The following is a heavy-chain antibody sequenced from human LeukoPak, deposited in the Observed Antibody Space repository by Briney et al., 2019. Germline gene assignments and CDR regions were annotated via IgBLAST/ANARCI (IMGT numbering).Heavy chain of an antibody. CDR3: AKDRSRYDSSAYDFDY. CDR2: ISGSGAST. V-gene: IGHV3-23*01. J-gene: IGHJ4*02. CDR1: GFTFSYAW. Sequence: GGSLRLSWAASGFTFSYAWMNWVRQAPGKGLEWVSGISGSGASTYYADSVKGRFAISRDNSKNTLHLQMNSLRAEDTAVYYCAKDRSRYDSSAYDFDYWGQGTLVTVSS. D-gene: IGHD3-22*01.